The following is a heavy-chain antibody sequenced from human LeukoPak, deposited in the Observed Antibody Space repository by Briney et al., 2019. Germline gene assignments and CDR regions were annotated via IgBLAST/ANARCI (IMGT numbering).Heavy chain of an antibody. Sequence: SETLSLTCTVSGGSISSSSYYWGWIRQPPGKGLEWIGSIYYSGSTYYNPSLKSRVTISVDTSKNQFSLKLSSVTAADTAVYYCARSSDYYDSSGYLNLYFDYWGQGTLVTVSS. CDR2: IYYSGST. J-gene: IGHJ4*02. CDR1: GGSISSSSYY. D-gene: IGHD3-22*01. V-gene: IGHV4-39*07. CDR3: ARSSDYYDSSGYLNLYFDY.